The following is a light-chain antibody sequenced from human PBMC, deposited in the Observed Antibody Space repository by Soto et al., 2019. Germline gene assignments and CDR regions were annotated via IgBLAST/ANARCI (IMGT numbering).Light chain of an antibody. CDR2: GAS. V-gene: IGKV3-20*01. Sequence: EVVLTQSPGTLSLSLGERATLSCRASQSISSTYLAWYQQKPGQAPRLLIYGASTRASGISDRFSASGSGTDFTLTISRLEPEDFAVYYCQQYGSSPSITFGQGTRLEIK. J-gene: IGKJ5*01. CDR1: QSISSTY. CDR3: QQYGSSPSIT.